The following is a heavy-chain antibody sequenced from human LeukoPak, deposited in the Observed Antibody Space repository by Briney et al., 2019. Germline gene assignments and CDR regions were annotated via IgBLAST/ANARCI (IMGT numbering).Heavy chain of an antibody. J-gene: IGHJ6*03. D-gene: IGHD4-17*01. CDR2: IIPIFGTA. CDR3: ARRGGKDYGGYVLYYYYMDV. Sequence: ASVKVSCKASGGTFSSYAISWVRQAPGQGLEWMGGIIPIFGTANYAQKFQGRVTITADKSTSTAYMELRSLRSDDTAVYYCARRGGKDYGGYVLYYYYMDVWGKGSTVTVSS. CDR1: GGTFSSYA. V-gene: IGHV1-69*06.